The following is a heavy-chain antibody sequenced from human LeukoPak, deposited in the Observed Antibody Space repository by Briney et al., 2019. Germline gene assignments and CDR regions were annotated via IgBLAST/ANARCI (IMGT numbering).Heavy chain of an antibody. CDR2: IGTTGDT. CDR1: GFTFSSYD. CDR3: ARDLRGYYGTDV. V-gene: IGHV3-13*01. Sequence: GGSLRLSCAASGFTFSSYDMHWVRQATGKGLEWVSAIGTTGDTYYPGSVKGRFTISRENAKNSLYLQMNSLRAEDTAVYYCARDLRGYYGTDVWGQGTTVTVSS. J-gene: IGHJ6*02.